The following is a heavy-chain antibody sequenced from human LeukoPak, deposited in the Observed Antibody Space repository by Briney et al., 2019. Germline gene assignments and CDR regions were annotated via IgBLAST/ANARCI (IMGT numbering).Heavy chain of an antibody. Sequence: PSETLSLTCTVSGDSISSDYWSWIRQPPGKGLEYIAYIHYSGSTDYNPSLKGRVTMSVDTSKNQFSLKLSSVTAADTAVYYCARGPRIAVAGRRSWFDPWGQGTLVSVSS. V-gene: IGHV4-59*12. CDR3: ARGPRIAVAGRRSWFDP. CDR1: GDSISSDY. J-gene: IGHJ5*02. CDR2: IHYSGST. D-gene: IGHD6-19*01.